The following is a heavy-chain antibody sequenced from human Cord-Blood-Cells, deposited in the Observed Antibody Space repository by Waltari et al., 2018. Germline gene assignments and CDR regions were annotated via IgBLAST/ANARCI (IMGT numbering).Heavy chain of an antibody. CDR2: IWYDGSNK. CDR1: GFTFSSYG. CDR3: ARDANYYDSSGFLY. V-gene: IGHV3-33*01. D-gene: IGHD3-22*01. Sequence: QVQLVESGGGVVQPGRSLRLSCAASGFTFSSYGMHWVRQAPGKGLEWVAVIWYDGSNKYYADSVKGRVTISRDNSKNTLYLQMNSLRAEDTAVYYCARDANYYDSSGFLYWGQGTLVTVSS. J-gene: IGHJ4*02.